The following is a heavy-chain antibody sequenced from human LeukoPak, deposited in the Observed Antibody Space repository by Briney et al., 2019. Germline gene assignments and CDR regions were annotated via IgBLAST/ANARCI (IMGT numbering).Heavy chain of an antibody. CDR1: GFTFSSYA. CDR2: ISYDGSNK. V-gene: IGHV3-30-3*01. Sequence: PGRSLRLSCAASGFTFSSYAMHWVRQAPGKGLEWVAVISYDGSNKYYADSVKGRFTISRDNSNKTLYLQMNSLRAEDTAVYYCARDRGVRGVIDYWGRGTLVTVSS. D-gene: IGHD3-10*01. J-gene: IGHJ4*02. CDR3: ARDRGVRGVIDY.